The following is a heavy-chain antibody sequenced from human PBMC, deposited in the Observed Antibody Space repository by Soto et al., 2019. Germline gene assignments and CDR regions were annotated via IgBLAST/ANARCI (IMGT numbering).Heavy chain of an antibody. CDR3: ARWNSSGWYTCFDY. CDR1: GGTFSSYA. V-gene: IGHV1-69*13. J-gene: IGHJ4*02. CDR2: IIPIFGTA. Sequence: WASVKVSCKASGGTFSSYAISWVRQAPGQGLEWMGGIIPIFGTANYAQKFQGRVTITADESTSTAYMELSSLRSEDTAVYYCARWNSSGWYTCFDYWGQGTLVTVSS. D-gene: IGHD6-19*01.